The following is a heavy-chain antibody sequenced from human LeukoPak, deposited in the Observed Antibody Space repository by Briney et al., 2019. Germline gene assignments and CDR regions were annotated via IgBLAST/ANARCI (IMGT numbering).Heavy chain of an antibody. D-gene: IGHD3-3*02. CDR1: GGSFCGYY. CDR3: ARGQSVSSWYDP. V-gene: IGHV4-34*01. Sequence: SETLSLTCAVYGGSFCGYYWSWIRQPPGKGLEWIGEINHSGSTNYNPSLKSRVTISVDTSRNQFSLKLSSVTAADTAVYYCARGQSVSSWYDPWGQGTLVTVSS. CDR2: INHSGST. J-gene: IGHJ5*02.